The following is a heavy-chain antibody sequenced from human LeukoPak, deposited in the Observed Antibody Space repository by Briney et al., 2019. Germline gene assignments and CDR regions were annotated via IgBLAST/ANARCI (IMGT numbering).Heavy chain of an antibody. Sequence: GGSLRLSCAASGFSSSSYGMHWVRQAPGKGLEWVAVISYDGSNQYYADSMKGRFTIARDNSKNTLYLQMNSLRAEDTAVYYCVKDRGYYGSGSPEWVFDPWGQGTLVTVSS. J-gene: IGHJ5*02. CDR3: VKDRGYYGSGSPEWVFDP. V-gene: IGHV3-30*18. CDR1: GFSSSSYG. D-gene: IGHD3-10*01. CDR2: ISYDGSNQ.